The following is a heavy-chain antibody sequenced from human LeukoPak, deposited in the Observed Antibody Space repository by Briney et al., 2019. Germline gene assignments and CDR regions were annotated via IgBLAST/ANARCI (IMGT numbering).Heavy chain of an antibody. Sequence: PGGSLRLSCAASGFTFSSYGMHWVRQAPGKGLEWVAVISYDGSNKYYADSVKGRFTISRDNSKNTLYLQMNSLRAEDTAVYYCARQLRYFDWLLGGFDYWGQGTLITVSS. CDR2: ISYDGSNK. D-gene: IGHD3-9*01. CDR1: GFTFSSYG. J-gene: IGHJ4*02. CDR3: ARQLRYFDWLLGGFDY. V-gene: IGHV3-30*03.